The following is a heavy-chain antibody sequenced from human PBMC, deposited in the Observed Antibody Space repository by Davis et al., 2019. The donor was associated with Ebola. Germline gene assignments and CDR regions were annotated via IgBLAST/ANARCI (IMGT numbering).Heavy chain of an antibody. V-gene: IGHV1-8*03. CDR2: MNPNSGNT. D-gene: IGHD1-26*01. CDR3: ARDGTYRVSYGMDV. J-gene: IGHJ6*02. Sequence: ASVKVSCKASGYTFTSYDINWVRQATGQGLEWMGWMNPNSGNTGYAQKFQGRVTITADESTSTAYMELSSLRSEDTAVYYCARDGTYRVSYGMDVWGQGTTVTVSS. CDR1: GYTFTSYD.